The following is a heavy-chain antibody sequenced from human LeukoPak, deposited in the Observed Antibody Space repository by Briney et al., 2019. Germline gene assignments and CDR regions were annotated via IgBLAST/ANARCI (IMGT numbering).Heavy chain of an antibody. CDR3: ASLGEDILTGYSQIY. CDR1: GYTFTSYY. Sequence: ASVKVSCKASGYTFTSYYMHWVRQAPGQGLEWMGMINPSRGSTSYAQKFQGRVTMTRDTSTSTVYMELSSLRSEDTAVYYCASLGEDILTGYSQIYWGQGTLVTVSS. J-gene: IGHJ4*02. D-gene: IGHD3-9*01. V-gene: IGHV1-46*01. CDR2: INPSRGST.